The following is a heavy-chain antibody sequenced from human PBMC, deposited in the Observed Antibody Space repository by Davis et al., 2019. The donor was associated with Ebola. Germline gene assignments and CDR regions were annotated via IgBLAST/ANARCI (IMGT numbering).Heavy chain of an antibody. Sequence: SVKVSCKASGGTFSSYAISWVRQAPGQGLEWMGGIIPIFGTANYAQKFQGRVTMTRDTSTGTVYMELNSLRSEDTALYYCARGRGHHESSGGDYWGQGTLVTVSS. J-gene: IGHJ4*02. CDR1: GGTFSSYA. V-gene: IGHV1-69*05. D-gene: IGHD3-22*01. CDR3: ARGRGHHESSGGDY. CDR2: IIPIFGTA.